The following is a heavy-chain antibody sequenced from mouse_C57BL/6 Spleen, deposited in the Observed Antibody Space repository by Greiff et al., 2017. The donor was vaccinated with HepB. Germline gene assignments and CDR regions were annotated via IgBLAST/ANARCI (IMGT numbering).Heavy chain of an antibody. CDR3: ARSAHYGSSYGFAY. D-gene: IGHD1-1*01. V-gene: IGHV14-2*01. Sequence: EVQLQQSGAELVKPGASVKLSCTASGFNIKDYYMHWVKQRTERGLEWIGRIDPEDGETKSAPKFQGKSTITADTSSNPAYLQLSSLTSEDTAVYYCARSAHYGSSYGFAYWGQGTLVTVSA. J-gene: IGHJ3*01. CDR2: IDPEDGET. CDR1: GFNIKDYY.